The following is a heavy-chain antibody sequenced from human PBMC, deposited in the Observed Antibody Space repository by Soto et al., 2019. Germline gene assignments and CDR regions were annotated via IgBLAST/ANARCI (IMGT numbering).Heavy chain of an antibody. Sequence: GGSLRLSCAASGFTFSTYGMDWVRQAPGKGLEWVAVIWYDGSKKEYADSVKGRFTISRDNSKNTLDLQMNSLRVEDTAEYYCARVDCTGGSCRPYYYYGMDVWGQGTTVTVSS. CDR2: IWYDGSKK. D-gene: IGHD2-15*01. V-gene: IGHV3-33*01. CDR3: ARVDCTGGSCRPYYYYGMDV. CDR1: GFTFSTYG. J-gene: IGHJ6*02.